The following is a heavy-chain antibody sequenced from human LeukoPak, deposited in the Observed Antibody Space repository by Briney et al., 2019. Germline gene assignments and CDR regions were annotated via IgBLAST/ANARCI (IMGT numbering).Heavy chain of an antibody. CDR2: ILRKTDGGTT. V-gene: IGHV3-15*01. CDR3: STDSYDL. Sequence: PGGSLRLSCTASGFIFSTCAMNWVRQAPGKGLEWVGRILRKTDGGTTDYAAPVKGRFSISRDDSKNTLYLQMNSLKTEDTAVYYCSTDSYDLWGHGTLVLVSS. J-gene: IGHJ4*01. CDR1: GFIFSTCA. D-gene: IGHD3/OR15-3a*01.